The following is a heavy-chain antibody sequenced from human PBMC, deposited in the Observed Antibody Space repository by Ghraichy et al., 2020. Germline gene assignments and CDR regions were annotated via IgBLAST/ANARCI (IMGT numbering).Heavy chain of an antibody. J-gene: IGHJ4*02. CDR1: GFTFSSYS. CDR3: ARMQGYGSGSYYGGGY. Sequence: GGSLRLSCAASGFTFSSYSMNWVRQAPGKGLEWVSSISSSSSYIYYADSVKGRFTISRDNAKNSLYLQMNSLRAEDTAVYYCARMQGYGSGSYYGGGYWGQGTLVTVSS. V-gene: IGHV3-21*01. D-gene: IGHD3-10*01. CDR2: ISSSSSYI.